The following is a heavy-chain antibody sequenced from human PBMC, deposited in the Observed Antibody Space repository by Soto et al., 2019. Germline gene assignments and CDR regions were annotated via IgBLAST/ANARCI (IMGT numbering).Heavy chain of an antibody. CDR3: ARDKGGAALKGSGMDV. D-gene: IGHD2-8*01. J-gene: IGHJ6*02. CDR2: IYYNGNT. V-gene: IGHV4-31*02. CDR1: GGSIGSRDYY. Sequence: QVQMRQSGPGLVKPSQTLSLKCSVSGGSIGSRDYYWSWIRQHPEKGLEWIGSIYYNGNTDYNPSLRGRPTISLDASINEFSLKLTSVTAADTAVYYCARDKGGAALKGSGMDVWGQGTTVTVS.